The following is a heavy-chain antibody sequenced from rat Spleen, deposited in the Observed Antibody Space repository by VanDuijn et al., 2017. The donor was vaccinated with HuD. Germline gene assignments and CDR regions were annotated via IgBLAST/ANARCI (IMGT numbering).Heavy chain of an antibody. CDR1: GFTFNDYA. J-gene: IGHJ2*01. CDR3: TRLDYGGSYFDY. V-gene: IGHV5-7*01. CDR2: ISYDGSST. Sequence: EVQLVESGGGLVQPGRSMKFSCAASGFTFNDYAMAWVRQAPKKGLEWVATISYDGSSTYYRDSVKGRFTVSRDNAKATLYLQMDSLRSEDTATYYCTRLDYGGSYFDYWGQGVMVTVSS. D-gene: IGHD1-11*01.